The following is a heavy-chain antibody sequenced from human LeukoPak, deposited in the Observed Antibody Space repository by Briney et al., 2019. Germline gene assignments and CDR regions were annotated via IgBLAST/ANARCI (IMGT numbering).Heavy chain of an antibody. V-gene: IGHV4-59*11. CDR1: GGSISSHY. Sequence: SSETLSLTCTVSGGSISSHYWSWIRQPPGKGLEWIGYIYYSGSTNYNPSLKSRVTISVDTSKNQFSLKLSSVTAADTAVYYCARGSSTGWGLDYWGQGTLVTVSS. D-gene: IGHD2-2*01. CDR2: IYYSGST. J-gene: IGHJ4*02. CDR3: ARGSSTGWGLDY.